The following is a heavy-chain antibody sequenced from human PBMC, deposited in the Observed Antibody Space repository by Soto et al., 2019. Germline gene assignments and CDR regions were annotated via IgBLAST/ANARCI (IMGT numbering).Heavy chain of an antibody. Sequence: EVQLVESGGGLVQPGGSLRLSWAGSGFTFSNYWMHWVRQAPGKGLEWVSRIDHDGPTDYADSVRGRFTISRDNAENTLYRQMNSLRPEDTAVYYCVRDSHGDYWGQGTLVTVSS. J-gene: IGHJ4*02. CDR1: GFTFSNYW. CDR2: IDHDGPT. V-gene: IGHV3-74*01. CDR3: VRDSHGDY.